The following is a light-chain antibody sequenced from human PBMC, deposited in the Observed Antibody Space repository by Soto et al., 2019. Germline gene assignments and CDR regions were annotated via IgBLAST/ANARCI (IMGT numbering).Light chain of an antibody. Sequence: DIVMTQSPDSLAVSLGERATSNCKSSQSVLYSPDNKNQLAWYQQKPGQPPKLLIYWASTRESGVPDRSSGSGSGTEFALTISSLQAEDVAVYYCQQSYSVPVTFGGGTKVEIK. CDR3: QQSYSVPVT. J-gene: IGKJ4*01. V-gene: IGKV4-1*01. CDR2: WAS. CDR1: QSVLYSPDNKNQ.